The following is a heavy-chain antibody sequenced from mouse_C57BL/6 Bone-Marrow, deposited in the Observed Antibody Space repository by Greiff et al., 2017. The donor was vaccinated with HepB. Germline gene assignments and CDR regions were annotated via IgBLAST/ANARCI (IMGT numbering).Heavy chain of an antibody. CDR1: GYTFTDYY. CDR2: INPNNGGT. V-gene: IGHV1-26*01. CDR3: ASFYYGNYDYAMDY. Sequence: VQLQQSGPELVKPGASVKISCKASGYTFTDYYMNWVKQSHGKSLEWIGDINPNNGGTSYNQKFKGKATLTVDKSSSTAYMELRILTSEDSAVYYCASFYYGNYDYAMDYWGQGTSVTVSS. J-gene: IGHJ4*01. D-gene: IGHD2-1*01.